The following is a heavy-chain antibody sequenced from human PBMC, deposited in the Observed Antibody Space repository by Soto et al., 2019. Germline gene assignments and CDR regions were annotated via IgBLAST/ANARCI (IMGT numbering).Heavy chain of an antibody. J-gene: IGHJ4*02. CDR2: ISYDGSDK. D-gene: IGHD1-1*01. V-gene: IGHV3-30*18. CDR1: GFTFSSFG. Sequence: GGSLRLSCAASGFTFSSFGMHWVRQAPGKGLEWVAVISYDGSDKYYADSVKGRFTVSRDNSKNTLYLQMNSLRAGDTAVYYCANGYNWRNPTDYWGQGTLVTVSS. CDR3: ANGYNWRNPTDY.